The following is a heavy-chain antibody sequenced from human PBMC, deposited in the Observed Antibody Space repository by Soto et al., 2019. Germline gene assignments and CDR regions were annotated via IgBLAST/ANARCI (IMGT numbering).Heavy chain of an antibody. V-gene: IGHV3-30*03. CDR1: GFTFGSYG. CDR2: ISYDGSNK. J-gene: IGHJ3*02. Sequence: GGSLRLSCAASGFTFGSYGMHWVRQAPGKGLEWVAVISYDGSNKYYADSVKGRFTISRDNSKNTLYLQMNSLRAEDTAVYYCARDFGGYCSGGSCYQPRHAFDIWGQGTMVTVSS. D-gene: IGHD2-15*01. CDR3: ARDFGGYCSGGSCYQPRHAFDI.